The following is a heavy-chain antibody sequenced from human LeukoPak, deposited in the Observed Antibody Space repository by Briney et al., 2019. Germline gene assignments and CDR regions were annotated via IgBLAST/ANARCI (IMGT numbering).Heavy chain of an antibody. CDR3: AKGNPRPD. CDR2: IRSGGDKT. V-gene: IGHV3-48*03. CDR1: GFTFSTYE. Sequence: GGSLKLSCEASGFTFSTYEMNWFRQAPGKGPEWMAYIRSGGDKTNYAVSVKGRFTISRDDATNSLYLEMNSLRVEDTAVYYCAKGNPRPDWGQGTLVTVSS. D-gene: IGHD6-25*01. J-gene: IGHJ4*02.